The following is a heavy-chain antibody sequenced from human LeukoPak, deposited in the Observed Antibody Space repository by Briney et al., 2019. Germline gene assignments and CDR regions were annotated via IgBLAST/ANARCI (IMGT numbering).Heavy chain of an antibody. V-gene: IGHV4-39*07. Sequence: SETLSLTCTVSGGSIRSSNFYWGWIRQSPGTGLEWLGNINYSGSTYYNPSVKSRVTLSVDVSKNRFSLNLTSVTAADTALYFCARTHFDSLGWFDPWGQGIQVLVSS. CDR3: ARTHFDSLGWFDP. CDR2: INYSGST. D-gene: IGHD3-9*01. J-gene: IGHJ5*02. CDR1: GGSIRSSNFY.